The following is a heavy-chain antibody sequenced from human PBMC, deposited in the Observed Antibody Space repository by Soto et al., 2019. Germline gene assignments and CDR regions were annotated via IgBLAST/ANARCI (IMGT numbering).Heavy chain of an antibody. V-gene: IGHV1-8*01. CDR3: ARMATFGSLNWFDP. J-gene: IGHJ5*02. Sequence: ASVKVSCKASGYSFTNNDASWVRQATGQGLEWMGWMNPGSGDTGYAQKFQGRVTMTRDISIATAYMELSSLRSDDTAIYYCARMATFGSLNWFDPWGQGTLVTVSS. D-gene: IGHD3-16*01. CDR2: MNPGSGDT. CDR1: GYSFTNND.